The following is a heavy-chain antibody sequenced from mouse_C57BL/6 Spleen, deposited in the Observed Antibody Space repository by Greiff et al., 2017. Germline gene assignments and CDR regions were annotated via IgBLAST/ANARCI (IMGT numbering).Heavy chain of an antibody. CDR1: GFTFSSYT. Sequence: EVKLMESGGGLVKPGGSLKLSCAASGFTFSSYTMSWVRQTPEKRLEWVATISGGGGNTYYPDSVKGRFTISRDNAKNTLYLQMSSLRSEDTALYYCASLYDYDEGYFDYWGQGTTLTVSS. J-gene: IGHJ2*01. CDR3: ASLYDYDEGYFDY. V-gene: IGHV5-9*01. CDR2: ISGGGGNT. D-gene: IGHD2-4*01.